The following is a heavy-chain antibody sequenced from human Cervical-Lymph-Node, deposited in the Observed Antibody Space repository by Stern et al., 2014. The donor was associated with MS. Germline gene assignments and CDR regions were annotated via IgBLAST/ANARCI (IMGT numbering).Heavy chain of an antibody. J-gene: IGHJ3*01. Sequence: EMQLVESGAEVKKPGESLRISCKGSGDSFTTHWIAWVRQMPGKGLEWMGIIYPGDSHTRYSPAFQGQVTISADRSTSTAYLQWRSLRASDTAMYYCARPHIVATIDAFDVWGQGTMVTVSS. CDR1: GDSFTTHW. CDR3: ARPHIVATIDAFDV. D-gene: IGHD5-12*01. V-gene: IGHV5-51*03. CDR2: IYPGDSHT.